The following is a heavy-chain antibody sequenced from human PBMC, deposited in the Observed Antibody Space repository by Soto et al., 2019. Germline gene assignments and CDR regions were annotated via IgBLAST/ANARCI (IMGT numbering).Heavy chain of an antibody. J-gene: IGHJ4*02. Sequence: EVQLLESGGGLVQSGGSLRLSCAASGFTFSSYAMSWVRQAPGKGLEWVSGISASGSITYHADSVKGRFTISRDNSKNTLYLQRNNLRVEDKAVYDCADGGEWSFNFEYWGQGTLVTVFS. D-gene: IGHD3-3*01. CDR2: ISASGSIT. CDR3: ADGGEWSFNFEY. CDR1: GFTFSSYA. V-gene: IGHV3-23*01.